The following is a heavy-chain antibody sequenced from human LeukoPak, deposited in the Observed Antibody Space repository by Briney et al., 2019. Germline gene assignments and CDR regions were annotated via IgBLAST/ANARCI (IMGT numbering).Heavy chain of an antibody. CDR1: GFAFSSLA. D-gene: IGHD6-19*01. J-gene: IGHJ4*02. CDR3: AKDACRSDGWYFFDH. CDR2: ISDSGDTT. V-gene: IGHV3-23*01. Sequence: PGGSLRLSCAASGFAFSSLAMGWVRQAPGRGLEWVSVISDSGDTTYYADSVKGRFTISRDNSKNTLYLQMNSLRAEDTAIYYCAKDACRSDGWYFFDHWGQGALVTVSS.